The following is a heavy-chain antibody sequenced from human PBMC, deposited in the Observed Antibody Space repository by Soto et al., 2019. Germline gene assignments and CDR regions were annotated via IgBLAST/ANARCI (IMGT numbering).Heavy chain of an antibody. CDR2: INHSGST. CDR1: GGSFSGYY. V-gene: IGHV4-34*01. J-gene: IGHJ4*02. CDR3: AREGVSHSYGDSFDY. Sequence: PSETLSLTCAVYGGSFSGYYWSWIRQPPGKGLEWIGEINHSGSTNYNPSLKSRVTISVDTSKNQFSLKLSSVTAADTAVYYCAREGVSHSYGDSFDYWGQGTLVTVSS. D-gene: IGHD4-17*01.